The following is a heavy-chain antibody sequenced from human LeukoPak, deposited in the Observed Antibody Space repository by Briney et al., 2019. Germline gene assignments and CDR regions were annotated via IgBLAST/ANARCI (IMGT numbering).Heavy chain of an antibody. D-gene: IGHD5-12*01. CDR2: IYWDDDM. V-gene: IGHV2-5*02. J-gene: IGHJ4*02. CDR1: GFSLSTSGVR. Sequence: SGPTLVNPTQTLTLTCTFSGFSLSTSGVRLAWIRQPPGKALEWLALIYWDDDMRYSPSLKTRLTITKDTSKNQVVLLMTDMDPVDTAAVFCAHRARGYRFDSWGQGTLVTVSS. CDR3: AHRARGYRFDS.